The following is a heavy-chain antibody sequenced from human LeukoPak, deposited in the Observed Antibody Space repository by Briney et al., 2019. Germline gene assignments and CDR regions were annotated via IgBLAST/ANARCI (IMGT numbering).Heavy chain of an antibody. J-gene: IGHJ4*02. Sequence: SETLSLTCTVSGGSISSYYWSWIRQPAGKGLEWIGRIYTSGSTNYNPSLNSRLTMSVDTSKNQFSLQLTSVTAADTAVYYCARDSSDFFDRSGLNFLVYWGQGILVAVSS. CDR3: ARDSSDFFDRSGLNFLVY. CDR1: GGSISSYY. V-gene: IGHV4-4*07. CDR2: IYTSGST. D-gene: IGHD3-22*01.